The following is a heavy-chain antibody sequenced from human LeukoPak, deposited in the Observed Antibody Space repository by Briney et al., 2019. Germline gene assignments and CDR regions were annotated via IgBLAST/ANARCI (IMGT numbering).Heavy chain of an antibody. CDR1: GFTFSSYE. CDR3: ARGHTLYSNYPIDY. CDR2: ISSSGSTI. V-gene: IGHV3-48*03. Sequence: GGSLRLSCAASGFTFSSYEMNWVRQAPGKGLEWVSYISSSGSTIYYADSVKGRFTISRDNAKNSLYLQMNSLRAEDTAVYYCARGHTLYSNYPIDYWGQGTLVTVSS. J-gene: IGHJ4*02. D-gene: IGHD4-11*01.